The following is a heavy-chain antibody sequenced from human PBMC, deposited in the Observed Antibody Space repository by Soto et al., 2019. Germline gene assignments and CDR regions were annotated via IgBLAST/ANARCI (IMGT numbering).Heavy chain of an antibody. D-gene: IGHD6-13*01. CDR3: AQQLVRNYYYYYGMDV. CDR2: ISSSSSYI. V-gene: IGHV3-21*01. Sequence: PGGSLRLSCAASGFTFSSYSMNWVRQAPGKGLEWVSSISSSSSYIYYADSVKGRFTISRDNSKNTLYLQMNSLRAEDTAVYYCAQQLVRNYYYYYGMDVWGQGTTVTVSS. CDR1: GFTFSSYS. J-gene: IGHJ6*02.